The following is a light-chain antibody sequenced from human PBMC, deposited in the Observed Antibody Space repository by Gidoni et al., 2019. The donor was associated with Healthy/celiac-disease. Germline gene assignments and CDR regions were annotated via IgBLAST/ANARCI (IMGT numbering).Light chain of an antibody. CDR3: QQYNNWPQT. J-gene: IGKJ1*01. CDR2: GAS. CDR1: QRVSSN. V-gene: IGKV3-15*01. Sequence: EILMTQSPATLSVSPGERAPLYCRASQRVSSNLAGSQQKPGQAPRLLIYGASTGPTGIPARFRGSGSGTEFTLPIRSLLSEDFAFYYCQQYNNWPQTFGQGTKVEIK.